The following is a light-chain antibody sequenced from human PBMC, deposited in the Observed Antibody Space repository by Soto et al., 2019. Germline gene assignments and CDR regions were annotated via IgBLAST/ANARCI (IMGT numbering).Light chain of an antibody. Sequence: DSQMTQSPSTLSASVGDRVTMTCRASQSIGRFLAWYQHQPGKAPKLLIYDASTLESGVPSRFSGTGSGTEFTFSITSLQPEDFGTYYCQQCYMGWTFGQGTKVDIK. V-gene: IGKV1-5*01. CDR2: DAS. CDR3: QQCYMGWT. J-gene: IGKJ1*01. CDR1: QSIGRF.